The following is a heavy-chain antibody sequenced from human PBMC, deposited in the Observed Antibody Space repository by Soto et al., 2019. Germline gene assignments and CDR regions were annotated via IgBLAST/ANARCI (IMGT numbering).Heavy chain of an antibody. CDR1: GSPFTGYD. CDR2: FNPNSGGT. J-gene: IGHJ6*02. Sequence: GASVKVSCKVSGSPFTGYDMHWVRQAPGQGLEWMGWFNPNSGGTNYAQKFQGRVTMTRDTSISTAYMELIRLSSDDTAVYYCARDPCSSPSCYGYGMDVWGQGTTVTVSS. D-gene: IGHD2-2*01. CDR3: ARDPCSSPSCYGYGMDV. V-gene: IGHV1-2*02.